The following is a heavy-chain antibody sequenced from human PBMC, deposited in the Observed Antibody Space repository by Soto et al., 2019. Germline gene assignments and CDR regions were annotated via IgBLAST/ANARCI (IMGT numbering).Heavy chain of an antibody. V-gene: IGHV3-21*01. Sequence: GGSLILSCAASGFTFSAYNMNWVRQAPGKGLEWVSSIKVGSSRIYQPDSMKGRFTISRDDARNSVYLQINSLRAEDTALYFCVRSPKIGVRGAFWGRGTQVTVSS. CDR1: GFTFSAYN. J-gene: IGHJ1*01. CDR3: VRSPKIGVRGAF. CDR2: IKVGSSRI. D-gene: IGHD3-16*01.